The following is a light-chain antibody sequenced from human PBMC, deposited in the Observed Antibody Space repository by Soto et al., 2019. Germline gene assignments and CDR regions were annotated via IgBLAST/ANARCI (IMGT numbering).Light chain of an antibody. CDR2: GAS. J-gene: IGKJ2*01. Sequence: EIVLTQSPGTLSLSPGERATLSCRASQSVSSSYLAWYQQKPGQAPRLLIYGASSRATGIPDRFSGSGSGTEFPLPISRLEPEDFAVYYCQQYGSSPPYTFGQGTKLEIK. CDR1: QSVSSSY. CDR3: QQYGSSPPYT. V-gene: IGKV3-20*01.